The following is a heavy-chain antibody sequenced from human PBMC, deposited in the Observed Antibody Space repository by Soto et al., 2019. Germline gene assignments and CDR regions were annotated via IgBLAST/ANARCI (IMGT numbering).Heavy chain of an antibody. CDR2: FDPEDGET. Sequence: ASVKVSCKVSGYTLTELSMHWVRQAPGKGLEWMGGFDPEDGETIYAQKFQGRVTMTEDTSTDTAYMELSSLRSEDTAVYYCATARILGYCSSTSCIPKTSNWFDPWGQGTLVTVSS. J-gene: IGHJ5*02. CDR1: GYTLTELS. V-gene: IGHV1-24*01. CDR3: ATARILGYCSSTSCIPKTSNWFDP. D-gene: IGHD2-2*01.